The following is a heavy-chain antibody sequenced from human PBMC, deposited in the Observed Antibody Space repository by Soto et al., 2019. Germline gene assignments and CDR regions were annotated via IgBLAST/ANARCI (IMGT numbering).Heavy chain of an antibody. V-gene: IGHV3-11*01. J-gene: IGHJ3*02. Sequence: GGSLRLSCAASGFTFGDYYMSWIRQAPGKGLEWVSYISSSGSTIYYADSVKGRFTISRDNAKNSLYLQMNSLRAEDTAVYYCASITIFGVVIEDAFDICGQATMVTVSS. CDR2: ISSSGSTI. CDR1: GFTFGDYY. CDR3: ASITIFGVVIEDAFDI. D-gene: IGHD3-3*01.